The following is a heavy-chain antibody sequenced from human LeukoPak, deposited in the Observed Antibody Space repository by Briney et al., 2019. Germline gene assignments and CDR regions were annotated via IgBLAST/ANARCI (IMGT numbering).Heavy chain of an antibody. D-gene: IGHD3-10*01. V-gene: IGHV4-39*07. Sequence: SSETLSLTCTVSGGSISSSSYYWGWIRQPPGKGLEWIGSIYYSGSTYYNPSLKSRVTISVDTSKNQFSLKLSSVTAADTAVYYCARDSRTYYYGSGSYYPSSYYFDYWGQGTLVTVSS. CDR1: GGSISSSSYY. J-gene: IGHJ4*02. CDR3: ARDSRTYYYGSGSYYPSSYYFDY. CDR2: IYYSGST.